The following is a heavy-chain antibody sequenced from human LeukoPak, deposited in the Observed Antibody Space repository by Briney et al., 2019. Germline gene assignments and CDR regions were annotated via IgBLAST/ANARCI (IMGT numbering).Heavy chain of an antibody. CDR1: GFTFSSYW. J-gene: IGHJ4*02. CDR2: INTDGSSI. Sequence: GGSLRLSCAASGFTFSSYWMHWVRQTPGKGLVWVSRINTDGSSITYADSVKGRFTISRDNAKNSLYLQMNSLRAEDTAVYYCARAEAHGSGSYRVYWGQGTLVTVSP. D-gene: IGHD3-10*01. V-gene: IGHV3-74*01. CDR3: ARAEAHGSGSYRVY.